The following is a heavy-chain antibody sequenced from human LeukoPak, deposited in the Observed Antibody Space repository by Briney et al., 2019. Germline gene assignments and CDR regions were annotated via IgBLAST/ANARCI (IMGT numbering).Heavy chain of an antibody. D-gene: IGHD5-18*01. Sequence: GGSLRLSCAASGFIFSSYAMSWVRQAPGKGLEWVSAISGSGGSTYYADSVKGRFTISRDNSKNTLYPQMNSLRAEDTAVYYCAKDRGIQLWLEGMFDYWGQGTLVTVSS. CDR1: GFIFSSYA. CDR3: AKDRGIQLWLEGMFDY. J-gene: IGHJ4*02. CDR2: ISGSGGST. V-gene: IGHV3-23*01.